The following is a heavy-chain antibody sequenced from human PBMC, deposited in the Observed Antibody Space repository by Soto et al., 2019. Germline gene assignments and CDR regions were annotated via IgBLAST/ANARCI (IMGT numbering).Heavy chain of an antibody. CDR2: IAGNSGFK. Sequence: PGGSLRLSCAASGFIFSTYTMNWVRQAPGKGLEWVSSIAGNSGFKYYADSLKGRFTVSRDNAKNSLYLQMSSLRAEDTAVYYCARAGYCSGGSCYSGSAEYWGQGTLVTVSS. CDR1: GFIFSTYT. V-gene: IGHV3-21*04. J-gene: IGHJ4*02. D-gene: IGHD2-15*01. CDR3: ARAGYCSGGSCYSGSAEY.